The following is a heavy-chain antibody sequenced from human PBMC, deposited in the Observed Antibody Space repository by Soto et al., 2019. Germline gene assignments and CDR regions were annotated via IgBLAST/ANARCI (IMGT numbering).Heavy chain of an antibody. Sequence: GASVKVSCKASGGTFSSYAISWVRQAPGQGLEWMGGIIPIFGTANYAQKFQGRVTITADESTSTAYMELSSLRSEDTAVYYCARHEYYDFWSGYGMDVWGQGTTVTVSS. CDR3: ARHEYYDFWSGYGMDV. D-gene: IGHD3-3*01. V-gene: IGHV1-69*13. CDR2: IIPIFGTA. J-gene: IGHJ6*02. CDR1: GGTFSSYA.